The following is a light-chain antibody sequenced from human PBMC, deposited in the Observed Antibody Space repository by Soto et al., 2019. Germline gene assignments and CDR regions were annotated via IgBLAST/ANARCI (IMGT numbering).Light chain of an antibody. CDR2: GAS. V-gene: IGKV3-20*01. CDR3: QQYGSSPRT. J-gene: IGKJ2*01. CDR1: QSVSSSY. Sequence: DIVLTQSPGTLSLSPGERATLSCMSSQSVSSSYLDWYQQKPGQAPRLLIYGASSRATGIPDRFSGSGSCTDFTLTIIRLEPEDFAVYYCQQYGSSPRTFGQGTKLEIK.